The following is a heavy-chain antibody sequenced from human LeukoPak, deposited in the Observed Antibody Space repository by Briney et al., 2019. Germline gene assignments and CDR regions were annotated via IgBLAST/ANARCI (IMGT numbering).Heavy chain of an antibody. J-gene: IGHJ6*03. Sequence: PSETLSLTCTVSGGSISSSSYYWGWIRQPPGKGLEWIGSIYYSGSTYYNPSLKSRVTISVDTSKNQFSLKLSSVTAADTAVYYCASAYYYGSGSPIAGLLDYYMDVWGKGTTVTVSS. V-gene: IGHV4-39*07. CDR2: IYYSGST. D-gene: IGHD3-10*01. CDR1: GGSISSSSYY. CDR3: ASAYYYGSGSPIAGLLDYYMDV.